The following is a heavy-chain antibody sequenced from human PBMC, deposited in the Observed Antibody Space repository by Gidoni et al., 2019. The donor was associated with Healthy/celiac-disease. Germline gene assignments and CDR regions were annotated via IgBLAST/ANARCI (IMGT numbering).Heavy chain of an antibody. Sequence: QVQLVESGGGVVQPGRSLRLSCAASGFTFSSYGMHWVRQAPGKGLEWVAVIWYDGSNKYYADSVKGRFTISRDNSKNTLYLQMNSLRAEDTAVYYCAREFQRVMRPGSMDVWGQGTTVTVSS. D-gene: IGHD2-2*01. V-gene: IGHV3-33*01. CDR2: IWYDGSNK. J-gene: IGHJ6*02. CDR3: AREFQRVMRPGSMDV. CDR1: GFTFSSYG.